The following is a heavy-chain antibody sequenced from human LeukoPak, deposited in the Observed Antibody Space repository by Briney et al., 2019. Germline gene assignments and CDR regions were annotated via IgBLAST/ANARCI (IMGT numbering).Heavy chain of an antibody. CDR1: GGSISSGSYY. V-gene: IGHV4-61*02. CDR2: IYTSVST. Sequence: PSQTLSLTCTVSGGSISSGSYYWSWIRQPAGKGLEWIVRIYTSVSTNYNPSLKSRVTISVDTSKNQFSMKLSSVTAADTAVYYCARGSYDFWSGYYTAVDYWGQGTLVTVSS. CDR3: ARGSYDFWSGYYTAVDY. D-gene: IGHD3-3*01. J-gene: IGHJ4*02.